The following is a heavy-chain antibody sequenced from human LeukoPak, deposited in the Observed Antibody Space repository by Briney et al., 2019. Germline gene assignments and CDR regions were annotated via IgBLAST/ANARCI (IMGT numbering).Heavy chain of an antibody. CDR2: IWYDGSNK. J-gene: IGHJ1*01. D-gene: IGHD6-13*01. CDR1: GFTFSSYG. V-gene: IGHV3-33*01. CDR3: ARDGPSSSWYNHFQH. Sequence: GGSLRLSCAASGFTFSSYGMHWVRQAPGQGLEWVAVIWYDGSNKYYADSVKGRFTISRDNSKNTLYLQMNSLRAEDTAVYYCARDGPSSSWYNHFQHWGQGTLVTVSS.